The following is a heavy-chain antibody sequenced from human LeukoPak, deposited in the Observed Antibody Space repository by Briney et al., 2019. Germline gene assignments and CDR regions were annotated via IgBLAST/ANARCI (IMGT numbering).Heavy chain of an antibody. CDR2: FSGSGGST. V-gene: IGHV3-23*01. Sequence: TGGSLRLSCAASGFTFSSYAISWVRQAPGKGLEWVSVFSGSGGSTYYADSVKGRFTISRNNSKNTLYLQMNSLRAEDTAVYYCAKHSSGWSGWFDPWGQGTLVTVSS. D-gene: IGHD6-19*01. CDR1: GFTFSSYA. J-gene: IGHJ5*02. CDR3: AKHSSGWSGWFDP.